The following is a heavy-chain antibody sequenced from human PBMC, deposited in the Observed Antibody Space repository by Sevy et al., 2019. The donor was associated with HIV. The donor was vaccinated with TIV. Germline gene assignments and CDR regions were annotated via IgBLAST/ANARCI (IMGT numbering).Heavy chain of an antibody. J-gene: IGHJ2*01. Sequence: GGCLRLSCAASGFTFSSYSMNWVRQAPGKGLEWVSYISSSSSTIYYADSVKGRFTISRDNAKNSLYLQMNSLRDEDTAVYYCARDPWIQLTGYFDLWGRGTLVTVSS. D-gene: IGHD5-18*01. CDR3: ARDPWIQLTGYFDL. CDR1: GFTFSSYS. CDR2: ISSSSSTI. V-gene: IGHV3-48*02.